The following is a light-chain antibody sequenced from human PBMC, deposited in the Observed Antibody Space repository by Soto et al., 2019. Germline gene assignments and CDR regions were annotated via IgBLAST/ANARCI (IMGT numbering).Light chain of an antibody. Sequence: EIVLTQSPGTLSLSPGERATLSCRASQSVSSSYLAWYQQKPGQAPRLRIYGASSRATGIPDRFSGSGSGTDFTRTISRLEPEDVAVYYCQPYGSSPGFTFGPGTKVDIK. CDR3: QPYGSSPGFT. CDR1: QSVSSSY. CDR2: GAS. V-gene: IGKV3-20*01. J-gene: IGKJ3*01.